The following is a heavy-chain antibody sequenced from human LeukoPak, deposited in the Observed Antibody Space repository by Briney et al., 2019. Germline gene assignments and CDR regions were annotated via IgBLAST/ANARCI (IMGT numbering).Heavy chain of an antibody. Sequence: GGSLRLSCAASGFTFSTFAMYWVRQAPGKGPEWVSGISANGGSSTYADSVRGRFTISRDNSRNTLYLQMSSLRVDDTATYYCTKSTDYWYYGMDVWGQGTTVTVSS. CDR2: ISANGGSS. CDR1: GFTFSTFA. CDR3: TKSTDYWYYGMDV. D-gene: IGHD2-8*02. V-gene: IGHV3-23*01. J-gene: IGHJ6*02.